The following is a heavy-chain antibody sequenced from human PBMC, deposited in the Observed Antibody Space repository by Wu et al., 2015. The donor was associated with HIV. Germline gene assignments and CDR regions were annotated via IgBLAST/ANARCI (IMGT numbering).Heavy chain of an antibody. CDR1: GYTFTDYY. Sequence: QVQLVQSGAEVKKPGASVKVSCKTSGYTFTDYYIHWVRQAPGQGLEWMGGIIPIFGTANYAQKLQGRVTMTTDTSTSTAYMELRSLRSDDTAVYYCARAGYDFWSGYYTGDYFDYWGQGTLVTVSS. CDR3: ARAGYDFWSGYYTGDYFDY. V-gene: IGHV1-69*06. J-gene: IGHJ4*02. D-gene: IGHD3-3*01. CDR2: IIPIFGTA.